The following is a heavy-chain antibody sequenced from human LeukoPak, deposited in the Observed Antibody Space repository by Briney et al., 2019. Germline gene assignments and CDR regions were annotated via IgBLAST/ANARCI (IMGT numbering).Heavy chain of an antibody. CDR2: IYYSGST. V-gene: IGHV4-39*07. Sequence: SETLSLTCTVSGGSISSSSYYWGWIRQPPGKGLEWIGSIYYSGSTYYNPSLKSRVTISVDTSKNQFSLKLSSVTAADTAVYYCARGIQGWLQSPYYFDYWGQGTLVTVSS. J-gene: IGHJ4*02. CDR3: ARGIQGWLQSPYYFDY. CDR1: GGSISSSSYY. D-gene: IGHD5-24*01.